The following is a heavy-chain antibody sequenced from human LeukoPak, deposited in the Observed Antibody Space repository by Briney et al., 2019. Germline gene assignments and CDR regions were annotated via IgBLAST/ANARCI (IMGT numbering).Heavy chain of an antibody. D-gene: IGHD6-13*01. V-gene: IGHV3-21*01. CDR3: ARAISSSWFDASDI. CDR1: GFTFSSYS. Sequence: GGSLRLSCAASGFTFSSYSMNWVRQAPGKGLEWVSSISSSSSYIYYADSVKGRFTISRDNAKNSLYLQMNSLRAEDTAIYYCARAISSSWFDASDIWGQGTMVTVSS. CDR2: ISSSSSYI. J-gene: IGHJ3*02.